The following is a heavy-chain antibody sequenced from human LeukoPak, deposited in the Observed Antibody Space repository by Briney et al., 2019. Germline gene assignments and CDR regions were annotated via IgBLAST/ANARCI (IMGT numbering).Heavy chain of an antibody. CDR3: AKDYRDFWSGYYGYFDF. J-gene: IGHJ4*01. CDR1: GFTFDNYA. V-gene: IGHV3-23*01. CDR2: ISGSGGTT. Sequence: PGGSLRLSCAASGFTFDNYAMSWVRQAPGEGLECVSGISGSGGTTAYADSVKGRFTISRDNSKNTLYLQMNSLRAEDTAVYYCAKDYRDFWSGYYGYFDFWGHGTRVTVSS. D-gene: IGHD3-3*01.